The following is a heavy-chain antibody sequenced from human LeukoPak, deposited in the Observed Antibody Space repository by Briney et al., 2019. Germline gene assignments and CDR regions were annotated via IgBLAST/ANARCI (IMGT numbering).Heavy chain of an antibody. CDR2: IYYSGST. V-gene: IGHV4-39*01. D-gene: IGHD2-15*01. CDR3: ARVYCSGGSCPFDY. CDR1: GGSISSSSYY. J-gene: IGHJ4*02. Sequence: SETLSLTCTVSGGSISSSSYYWGWIRQPPGKGLGWIGSIYYSGSTYYNPSLKSRVTISVDTSKNQFSLKLSSVTAADTAVYYCARVYCSGGSCPFDYWGQGTLVTVSS.